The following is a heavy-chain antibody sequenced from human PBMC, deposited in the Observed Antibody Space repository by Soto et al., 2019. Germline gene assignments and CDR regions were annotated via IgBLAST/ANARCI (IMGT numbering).Heavy chain of an antibody. CDR2: VIPVFGTA. D-gene: IGHD1-7*01. Sequence: QVQLVQSGAEVKKPGSSVKVSCKASGGTFSSYAISWVRQAPGQGLEWMGGVIPVFGTANYAQKFKGRVTITADESTSTAYMELSSLSSEDTAVYYCAGPPELTRIYYYFGMDVWGQGTTVTVSS. J-gene: IGHJ6*02. V-gene: IGHV1-69*12. CDR3: AGPPELTRIYYYFGMDV. CDR1: GGTFSSYA.